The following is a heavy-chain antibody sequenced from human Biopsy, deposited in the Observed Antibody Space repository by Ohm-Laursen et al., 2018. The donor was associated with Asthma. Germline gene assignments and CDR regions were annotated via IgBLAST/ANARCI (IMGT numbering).Heavy chain of an antibody. CDR1: GVSIRSYY. CDR3: AGFCSGGNCPDH. V-gene: IGHV4-59*01. Sequence: PGTLSLTCTVSGVSIRSYYWTWIRQPPGKGLERIGNIHYSGSTYSNPSLKSRVTISVDTSKKQISLRLSSVIAADTAVYYCAGFCSGGNCPDHWGQGTLVTVSS. J-gene: IGHJ4*02. CDR2: IHYSGST. D-gene: IGHD2-15*01.